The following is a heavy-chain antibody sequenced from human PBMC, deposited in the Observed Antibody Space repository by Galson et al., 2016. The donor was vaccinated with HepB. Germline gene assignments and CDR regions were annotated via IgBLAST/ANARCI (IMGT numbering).Heavy chain of an antibody. D-gene: IGHD1-26*01. Sequence: SLRLSCAASGFTFSNYGMTWVRQAPGKGLEVVSSISRSGDSTDYPDSVKGRFTISRDNSRSMLFLQMNSLKTEDTGVYYCGRGSTAPDGRGKGTTVTVSS. V-gene: IGHV3-23*01. CDR3: GRGSTAPDG. CDR2: ISRSGDST. J-gene: IGHJ6*04. CDR1: GFTFSNYG.